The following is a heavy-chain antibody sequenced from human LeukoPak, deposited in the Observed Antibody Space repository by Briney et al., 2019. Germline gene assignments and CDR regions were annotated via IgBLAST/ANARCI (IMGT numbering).Heavy chain of an antibody. J-gene: IGHJ4*02. D-gene: IGHD5-18*01. V-gene: IGHV1-46*01. CDR1: GYTFTSYY. Sequence: ASVKVSCKASGYTFTSYYMHWVRQAPGQGLEWMGIINPSGGSTSYAQKFQGRVTMTRDTSTSTVYMELSGLRSEDTAVYYCAIEIQPSHWSALWPEGYWGQGTLVTVSS. CDR2: INPSGGST. CDR3: AIEIQPSHWSALWPEGY.